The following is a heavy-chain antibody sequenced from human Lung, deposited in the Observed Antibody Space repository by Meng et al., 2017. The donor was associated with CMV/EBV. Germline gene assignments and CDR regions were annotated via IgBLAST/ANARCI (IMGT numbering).Heavy chain of an antibody. CDR2: IYYGGNT. D-gene: IGHD3-3*01. V-gene: IGHV4-39*01. J-gene: IGHJ4*01. CDR3: ARHLSYNVWCGYDFPPDFDY. Sequence: SXTLCLTCPASNTSISAGGYSWGWIRQSPGKGLEGFASIYYGGNTHYNPSLKSRVTISIDTSKNQLSLMLSFVTAADTAIYYCARHLSYNVWCGYDFPPDFDYWGQGALVTVSS. CDR1: NTSISAGGYS.